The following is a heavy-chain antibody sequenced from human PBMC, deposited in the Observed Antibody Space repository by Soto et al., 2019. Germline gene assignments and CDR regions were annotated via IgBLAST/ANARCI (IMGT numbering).Heavy chain of an antibody. D-gene: IGHD3-16*01. Sequence: QVQLVQSGAEVKKPGSSVKVSCKASGGTFSSYAISWVRQAPGQGLEWMGGIIPIFGTANYAQKFQGRVTITADESTSTACRELGSLRSEDTAVYYCARELGEEEWGGNWFDPWGQGTLVTVSS. J-gene: IGHJ5*02. CDR1: GGTFSSYA. V-gene: IGHV1-69*01. CDR2: IIPIFGTA. CDR3: ARELGEEEWGGNWFDP.